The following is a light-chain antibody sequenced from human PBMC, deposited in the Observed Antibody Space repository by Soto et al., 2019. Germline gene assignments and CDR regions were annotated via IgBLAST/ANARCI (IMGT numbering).Light chain of an antibody. CDR1: SSDVGGYNY. Sequence: QSALTQPVSVSGSPGQSITISCTGTSSDVGGYNYVSWYQQHPGKAPKLMIYDVSNRPSGVSNRFSGSKSGNTASLTISGLQAEDEADYYCSSHTSSSNYVFGTGTKVTVL. CDR2: DVS. CDR3: SSHTSSSNYV. V-gene: IGLV2-14*01. J-gene: IGLJ1*01.